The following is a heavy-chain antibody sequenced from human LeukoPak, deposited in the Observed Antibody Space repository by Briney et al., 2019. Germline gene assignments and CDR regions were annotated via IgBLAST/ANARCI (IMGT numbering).Heavy chain of an antibody. Sequence: SVKVSCKASGGTFSSYAISWVRQAPGQGLEWMGGIIPIFGTANYAQKFQGRVTITTDESTSTAYMELSSLRSEDTAVYYCARDRGNWDDGWYYYYYMDVWGKGTTVTVSS. D-gene: IGHD1-20*01. CDR2: IIPIFGTA. CDR1: GGTFSSYA. J-gene: IGHJ6*03. CDR3: ARDRGNWDDGWYYYYYMDV. V-gene: IGHV1-69*05.